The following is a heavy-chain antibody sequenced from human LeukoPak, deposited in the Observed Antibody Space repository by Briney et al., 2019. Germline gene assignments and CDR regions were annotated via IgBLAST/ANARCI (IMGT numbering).Heavy chain of an antibody. V-gene: IGHV4-31*03. D-gene: IGHD3-10*01. J-gene: IGHJ5*02. CDR3: ARAAIYYYGSGSYYTFNWFDP. CDR2: IYYSGST. CDR1: GDSISSGGYY. Sequence: NPSETLSLTCTVSGDSISSGGYYWGWIRQHPGKGLEWIGYIYYSGSTYYNPSLKSRVTISVDTSKNQFSLKLSSVTAADPAVYYCARAAIYYYGSGSYYTFNWFDPWGQGTLVTVSS.